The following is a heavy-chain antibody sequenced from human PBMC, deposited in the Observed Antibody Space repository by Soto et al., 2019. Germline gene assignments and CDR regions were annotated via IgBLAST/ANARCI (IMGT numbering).Heavy chain of an antibody. J-gene: IGHJ4*02. Sequence: GESLKISCEASGYMFPIYHISWVRQMPGKGLEWVGKIDPSDSRTMYRPSSRARITISVDKSINTAYLEWGRLKASDTAMYYCARHDSNGAFDLSGQGSQVTVSS. V-gene: IGHV5-10-1*01. CDR2: IDPSDSRT. D-gene: IGHD2-8*01. CDR1: GYMFPIYH. CDR3: ARHDSNGAFDL.